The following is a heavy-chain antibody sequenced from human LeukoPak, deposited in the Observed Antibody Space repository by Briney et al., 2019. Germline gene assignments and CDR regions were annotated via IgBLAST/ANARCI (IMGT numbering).Heavy chain of an antibody. D-gene: IGHD3-10*01. Sequence: GASVKVSCKASGGTFSSYAISWVRQAPGQGLEWMGRIIPILGIANYAQKFQGRVTITADKSTSKAYMELSSLRSEDTAVYYCARDMYGSGSYLNWFDPWGQGTLVTVSS. CDR2: IIPILGIA. CDR1: GGTFSSYA. J-gene: IGHJ5*02. CDR3: ARDMYGSGSYLNWFDP. V-gene: IGHV1-69*10.